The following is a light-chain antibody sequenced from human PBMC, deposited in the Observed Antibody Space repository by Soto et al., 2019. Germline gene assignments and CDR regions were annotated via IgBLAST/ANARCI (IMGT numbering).Light chain of an antibody. CDR1: QSVSNN. Sequence: EIVLTQSPGTLSLSPGERATLSCRASQSVSNNYLAWYQQKPGQAPRLLIYGASTRATGLPARFSGSGSGTDFTLTISSLQSDDFAVYYCQQYNTWPPITFGQGTRLEIK. CDR3: QQYNTWPPIT. V-gene: IGKV3-15*01. J-gene: IGKJ5*01. CDR2: GAS.